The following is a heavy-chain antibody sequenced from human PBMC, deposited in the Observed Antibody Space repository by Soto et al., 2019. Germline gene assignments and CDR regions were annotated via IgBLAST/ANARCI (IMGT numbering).Heavy chain of an antibody. Sequence: GGSLRLSCAASGFTFSSYGMHWVRQAPGKGLEYVSVINSDGSSTDYANSVKGRFTISRDNSKNTLYLQMGSLRAEDMAVYYCARTSGYAFDYWGRETLVTVS. D-gene: IGHD5-12*01. CDR2: INSDGSST. CDR3: ARTSGYAFDY. CDR1: GFTFSSYG. V-gene: IGHV3-64*01. J-gene: IGHJ4*02.